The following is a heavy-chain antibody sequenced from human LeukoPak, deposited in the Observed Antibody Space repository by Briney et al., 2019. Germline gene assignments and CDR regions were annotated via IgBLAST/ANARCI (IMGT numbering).Heavy chain of an antibody. CDR2: ISYDGSNK. J-gene: IGHJ5*02. Sequence: GGSLRLSCAASGFTFSSYAMHWVRQAPGKGLEWVAVISYDGSNKYYADSVKGRFAISRDNSKNTLYLQMNSLRAEDTAVYYCARGPYQLLRGMSRRNWFDPWGQGTLVTVSS. V-gene: IGHV3-30*09. CDR1: GFTFSSYA. D-gene: IGHD2-2*01. CDR3: ARGPYQLLRGMSRRNWFDP.